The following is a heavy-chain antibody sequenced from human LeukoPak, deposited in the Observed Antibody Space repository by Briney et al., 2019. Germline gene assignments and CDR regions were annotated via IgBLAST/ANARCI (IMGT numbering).Heavy chain of an antibody. CDR2: INAGNGNT. CDR1: AYTFTIYA. J-gene: IGHJ4*02. CDR3: ARTGIVGNWQVDY. V-gene: IGHV1-3*01. D-gene: IGHD1-26*01. Sequence: ASVNVCCKASAYTFTIYAMHLVRHAPAPRLEWMGCINAGNGNTKYSQKFQGRVTITRNTSASKAYMELSSLRSEDTAVYYCARTGIVGNWQVDYWGQGTLVTVSS.